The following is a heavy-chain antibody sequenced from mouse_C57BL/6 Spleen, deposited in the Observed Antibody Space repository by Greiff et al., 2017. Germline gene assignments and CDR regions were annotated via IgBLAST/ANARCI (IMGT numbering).Heavy chain of an antibody. V-gene: IGHV1-15*01. CDR3: TRSGKFAY. CDR2: IDPETGGT. CDR1: GYTFTDYE. J-gene: IGHJ3*01. Sequence: QVQLQQSGAELVRPGASVTLSCKASGYTFTDYEMHWMKQTPVHGLEWIGAIDPETGGTAYNQKFKGKAILTADKSSSTAYMELRSLTSEDSAVYYCTRSGKFAYWGQGTLVTVSA. D-gene: IGHD3-1*01.